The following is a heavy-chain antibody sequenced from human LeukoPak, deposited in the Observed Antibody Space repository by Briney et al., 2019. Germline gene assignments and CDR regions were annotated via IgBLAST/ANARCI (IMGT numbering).Heavy chain of an antibody. CDR3: AKDLYSSGWYQDY. J-gene: IGHJ4*02. V-gene: IGHV3-23*01. Sequence: PGGSLRLSCAASGFTFSSYAMSWVRQAPGKGLEWVSAISGSGGSTYYADSVKGRFTISRDNSKNTLYLQMSSLRAEDAAVYYCAKDLYSSGWYQDYWGQGTLVTVSS. CDR2: ISGSGGST. D-gene: IGHD6-19*01. CDR1: GFTFSSYA.